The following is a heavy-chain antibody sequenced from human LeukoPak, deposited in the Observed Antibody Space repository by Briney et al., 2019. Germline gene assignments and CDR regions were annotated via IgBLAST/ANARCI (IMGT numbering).Heavy chain of an antibody. D-gene: IGHD6-6*01. CDR1: GYTFTGYY. V-gene: IGHV1-2*02. Sequence: ASVKVSCKASGYTFTGYYMNWVRQAPGQGLEWMGWINPNSGGTNYAQKFQGRVTMTRDTSISTAYMELSRLRSDDTAVYYCARGPSIAALYFQHWGQGTLVTVSS. J-gene: IGHJ1*01. CDR3: ARGPSIAALYFQH. CDR2: INPNSGGT.